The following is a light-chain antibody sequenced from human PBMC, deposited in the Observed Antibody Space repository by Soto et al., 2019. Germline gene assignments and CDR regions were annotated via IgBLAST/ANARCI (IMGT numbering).Light chain of an antibody. V-gene: IGKV3-20*01. CDR3: HQYGSSGT. Sequence: EMKLTQSPPHLPVSPGERATLSFRPSDSVRSNWAQYQHNPGPAPRILSACASNRATGIPDRFNGSGSGTDFTLTISRLEPDDFAVYYCHQYGSSGTFGQGTKVDI. J-gene: IGKJ1*01. CDR2: CAS. CDR1: DSVRSN.